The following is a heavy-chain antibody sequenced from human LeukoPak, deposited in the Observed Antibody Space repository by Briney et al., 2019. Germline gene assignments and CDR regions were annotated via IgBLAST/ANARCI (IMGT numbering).Heavy chain of an antibody. CDR2: INWNGGST. CDR3: ARDKDDYGSGNHWFDP. CDR1: GFTFDDYG. Sequence: GGSLRLSCAASGFTFDDYGMSWVRQAPGKGLEWVSGINWNGGSTGYADSVKGRFTISRNNAKNSLYLQMNSLRAEDTAVYYCARDKDDYGSGNHWFDPWGQGTLVTVSS. V-gene: IGHV3-20*04. J-gene: IGHJ5*02. D-gene: IGHD3-10*01.